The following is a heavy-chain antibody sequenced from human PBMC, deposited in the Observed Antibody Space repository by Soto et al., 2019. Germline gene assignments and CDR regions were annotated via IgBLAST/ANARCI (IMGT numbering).Heavy chain of an antibody. D-gene: IGHD1-26*01. CDR3: AKDSLPYSGSYYDY. V-gene: IGHV3-30*18. Sequence: QVQLVESGGGVVQPWRSLRLSCAASGFTFSSYGMHWVRQAPGKGLEWVAVISYDGSNKYYADSVKGRFTISRDNSKNTLYLQMNSLRAEDTAVYYCAKDSLPYSGSYYDYWGQGTLVTVSS. CDR2: ISYDGSNK. CDR1: GFTFSSYG. J-gene: IGHJ4*02.